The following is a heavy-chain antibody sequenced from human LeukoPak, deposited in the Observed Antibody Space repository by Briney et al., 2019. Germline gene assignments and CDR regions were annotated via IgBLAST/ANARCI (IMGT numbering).Heavy chain of an antibody. CDR1: GYTFTGYY. V-gene: IGHV1-2*02. CDR2: INPNRGGT. Sequence: ASVKVSCKASGYTFTGYYMHWLRQAAGQGLDWMGWINPNRGGTYHAQKFQRRVTMTRHTSISTAYMELSRLRSDDTAVYYCARGGDSYGSTNYYMDVWGKGTTVTVSS. D-gene: IGHD5-18*01. CDR3: ARGGDSYGSTNYYMDV. J-gene: IGHJ6*03.